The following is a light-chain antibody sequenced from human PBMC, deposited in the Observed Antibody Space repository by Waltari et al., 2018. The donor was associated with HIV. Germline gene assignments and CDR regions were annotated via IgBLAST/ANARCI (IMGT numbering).Light chain of an antibody. CDR3: QQRSNWLYT. CDR2: DAS. CDR1: QSVSSY. J-gene: IGKJ2*01. V-gene: IGKV3-11*01. Sequence: EIVLTRSPATLSLSPGERATLSCRARQSVSSYLAWYQQKPGQAPRLLIYDASNRATGIPARFSGSGSGTDFTLTISSLEPEDFAVYYCQQRSNWLYTFGQGTKLEIK.